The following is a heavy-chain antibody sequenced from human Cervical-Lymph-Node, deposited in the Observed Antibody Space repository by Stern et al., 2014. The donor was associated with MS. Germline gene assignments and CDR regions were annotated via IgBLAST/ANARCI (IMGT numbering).Heavy chain of an antibody. D-gene: IGHD1-26*01. CDR2: INPNSGGT. Sequence: QVQLVQSGAEVKKPGASVKVSCKASGYTFTGYYMHWVRQAPGQGLEWMGRINPNSGGTNYAQKFQGRVTMTRDTSIRTAYMELSRLRSDDTAVYYCARVNSGSYFMGSDYWGQGTLVTVSS. V-gene: IGHV1-2*06. CDR3: ARVNSGSYFMGSDY. CDR1: GYTFTGYY. J-gene: IGHJ4*02.